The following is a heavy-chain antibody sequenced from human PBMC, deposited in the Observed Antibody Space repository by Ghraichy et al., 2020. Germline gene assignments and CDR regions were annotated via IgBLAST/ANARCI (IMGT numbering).Heavy chain of an antibody. CDR1: GFTFSSYS. D-gene: IGHD3-10*01. J-gene: IGHJ4*02. CDR2: ISSSSSTI. CDR3: ARSLQTTASITMVRGVIIFDY. Sequence: LSLTCAASGFTFSSYSMNWVRQAPGKGLEWVSYISSSSSTIYYADSVKGRFTISRDNAKNSLYLQMNSLRDEDTAVYYCARSLQTTASITMVRGVIIFDYWGQGTLVTVSS. V-gene: IGHV3-48*02.